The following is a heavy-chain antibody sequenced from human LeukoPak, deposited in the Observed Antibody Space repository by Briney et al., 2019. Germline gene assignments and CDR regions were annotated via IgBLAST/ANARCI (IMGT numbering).Heavy chain of an antibody. Sequence: PSETLSLTCTVSGGSVSSGSDYWSWIRQPPGKGLEWIGYIYDSGSTNYNPSLKSRVTISVDTSKNQFSLKLSSVPAADTAVYYCARASYNYDILTGYNLDGMDVWGQGTTVTVSS. D-gene: IGHD3-9*01. CDR3: ARASYNYDILTGYNLDGMDV. CDR2: IYDSGST. J-gene: IGHJ6*02. CDR1: GGSVSSGSDY. V-gene: IGHV4-61*01.